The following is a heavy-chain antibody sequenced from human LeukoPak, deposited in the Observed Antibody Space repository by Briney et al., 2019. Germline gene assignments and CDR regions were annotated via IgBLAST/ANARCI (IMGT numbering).Heavy chain of an antibody. Sequence: SETLSLTCTVSGGPISSYYWTWIRQPAGKGLEWIGCIYSSGSTNYNPSLKSRVTMSVDTSQNQFSLKLNSVTAADTAVYYCARETLYYHDTSGYYYYFDYWGQGTLVTASS. V-gene: IGHV4-4*07. CDR2: IYSSGST. D-gene: IGHD3-22*01. CDR3: ARETLYYHDTSGYYYYFDY. CDR1: GGPISSYY. J-gene: IGHJ4*02.